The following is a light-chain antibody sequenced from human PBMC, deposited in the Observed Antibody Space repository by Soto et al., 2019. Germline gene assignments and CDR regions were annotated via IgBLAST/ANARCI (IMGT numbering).Light chain of an antibody. CDR2: AAS. CDR1: QGISNH. V-gene: IGKV1-27*01. Sequence: DIHMTQSPSSLSASVGDRVTIPCRASQGISNHLAWYQQKPGKLPKLLVYAASTLQSGVPSRFSGSGSGTDFTLTISSLQPEDVATYYCQKYNSAPPWTFGQGTKVEIK. CDR3: QKYNSAPPWT. J-gene: IGKJ1*01.